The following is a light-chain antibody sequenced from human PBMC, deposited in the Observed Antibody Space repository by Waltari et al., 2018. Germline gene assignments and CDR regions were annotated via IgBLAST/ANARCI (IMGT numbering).Light chain of an antibody. Sequence: DIVMTQSPGPLAVSLGERATINCKSSQSISYSSNNKYYLAWYQQKPGQPPKRLIYLASTRESGVPDRFSGSGSGTDFALTISSLQAEDVAVYYCQRYYEVPQAFGQGTKLEIK. V-gene: IGKV4-1*01. CDR2: LAS. CDR1: QSISYSSNNKYY. CDR3: QRYYEVPQA. J-gene: IGKJ2*01.